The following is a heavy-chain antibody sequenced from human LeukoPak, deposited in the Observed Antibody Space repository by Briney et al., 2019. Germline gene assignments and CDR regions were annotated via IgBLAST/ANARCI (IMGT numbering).Heavy chain of an antibody. CDR2: ISSTSRSSYI. J-gene: IGHJ4*02. CDR1: GFTFSSYE. Sequence: PGGSLRLSCAASGFTFSSYEMNWVRQAPGKGLEWVSSISSTSRSSYIFYAESVEGRFTISRDNTKNSLFLQMNSLIAEDTAVYYCARGYIDNLGYSPRSAFDKWGQGTLVTVSS. V-gene: IGHV3-21*01. CDR3: ARGYIDNLGYSPRSAFDK. D-gene: IGHD3-22*01.